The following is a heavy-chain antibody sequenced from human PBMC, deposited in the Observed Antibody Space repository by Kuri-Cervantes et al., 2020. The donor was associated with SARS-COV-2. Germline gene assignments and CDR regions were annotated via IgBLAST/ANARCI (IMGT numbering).Heavy chain of an antibody. Sequence: SETLSLTCTVSGGSISSSSYYWGWIRQPPGKGLEWIGSIYYGGSTYYNPSLKSRVTISVDTSKNQFSLKLSSVTAADTAVYYCASDHIAVAGTGDYWGQGTLVTVSS. D-gene: IGHD6-19*01. CDR1: GGSISSSSYY. CDR3: ASDHIAVAGTGDY. V-gene: IGHV4-39*01. CDR2: IYYGGST. J-gene: IGHJ4*02.